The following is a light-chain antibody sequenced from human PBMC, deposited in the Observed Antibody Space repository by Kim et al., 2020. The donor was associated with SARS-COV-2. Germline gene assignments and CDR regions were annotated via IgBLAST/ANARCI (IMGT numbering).Light chain of an antibody. CDR1: TSNVGNNY. J-gene: IGLJ3*02. V-gene: IGLV1-51*01. CDR3: GAWDGSLSGWV. Sequence: QSVLTQPPSVSAAPGQMVTISCSGSTSNVGNNYVSWYQQLPGTAPKLLIYDNITRPSGIPDRFSGSKSGTSATLAITGLQTGDEADYFCGAWDGSLSGWVFGGGTKVTVL. CDR2: DNI.